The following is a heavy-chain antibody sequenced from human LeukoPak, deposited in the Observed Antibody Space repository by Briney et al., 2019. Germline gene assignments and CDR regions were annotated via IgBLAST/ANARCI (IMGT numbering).Heavy chain of an antibody. CDR2: IYTSGST. Sequence: SETLSLTCTVSGGSISSYYWSWIRQPPGKGLEWIGYIYTSGSTNYNPSLKSRVTISVDTSKNKFSLKLSSVTAADTAVYYCARGRDGYNKGYYYYYMDVWGKGTTVTVSS. V-gene: IGHV4-4*09. D-gene: IGHD5-24*01. CDR3: ARGRDGYNKGYYYYYMDV. J-gene: IGHJ6*03. CDR1: GGSISSYY.